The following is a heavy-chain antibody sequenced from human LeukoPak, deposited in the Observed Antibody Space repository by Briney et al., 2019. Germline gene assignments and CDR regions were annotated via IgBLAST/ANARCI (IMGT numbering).Heavy chain of an antibody. CDR2: ISSSSSST. D-gene: IGHD6-13*01. CDR1: GLTFSSYS. Sequence: AGGSLRLSCAASGLTFSSYSMNWVRQAPGKALEWVSYISSSSSSTYYADSVKGRFTISRDNAKNSLYLQMNSLRDEDTAVYYCARDIHSSSWHSFDYWGQGTLVTVSS. CDR3: ARDIHSSSWHSFDY. V-gene: IGHV3-48*02. J-gene: IGHJ4*02.